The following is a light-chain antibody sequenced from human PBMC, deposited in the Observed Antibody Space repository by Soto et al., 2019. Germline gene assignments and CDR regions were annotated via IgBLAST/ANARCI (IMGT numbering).Light chain of an antibody. Sequence: ELVLKQSRGTLSLSPGERATLSCRASQSVRSNLAWYQQKPGQATRLLIYGASTRATGIPARVSGSGSGTDFTLTISRLEPEEFAVYYCKQYGSSSWTVGHGIKVDI. CDR1: QSVRSN. V-gene: IGKV3-20*01. CDR3: KQYGSSSWT. CDR2: GAS. J-gene: IGKJ1*01.